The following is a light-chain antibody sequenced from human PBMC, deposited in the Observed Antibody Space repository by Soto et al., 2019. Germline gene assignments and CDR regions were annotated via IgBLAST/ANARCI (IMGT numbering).Light chain of an antibody. V-gene: IGKV1-5*03. Sequence: DIQMTQSPSTLSGSDGDRVTITCRASQTISSWLAWYQQKPGKAPKLLIYKASTLKSGVPSRFSGSGSGTEFTLTISSLQPDDFATYYCQHYNSYSEAFGQGAKVDI. J-gene: IGKJ1*01. CDR3: QHYNSYSEA. CDR1: QTISSW. CDR2: KAS.